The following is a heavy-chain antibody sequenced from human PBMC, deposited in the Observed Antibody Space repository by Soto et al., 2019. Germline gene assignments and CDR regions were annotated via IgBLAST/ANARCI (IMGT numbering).Heavy chain of an antibody. CDR3: ASLKNAISGPSGY. V-gene: IGHV3-48*03. J-gene: IGHJ4*02. CDR1: GFTFSSYE. D-gene: IGHD1-20*01. CDR2: ISSSGSTI. Sequence: PGGSLRLSCAASGFTFSSYEMNWVRQAPGKGLEWVSYISSSGSTIYYADSVKGRFTISRDNANNSLYLQMNSLRAEDTAVYYCASLKNAISGPSGYWGQGTLVTVSS.